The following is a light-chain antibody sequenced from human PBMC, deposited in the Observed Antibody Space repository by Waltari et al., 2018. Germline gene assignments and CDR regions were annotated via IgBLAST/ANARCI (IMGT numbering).Light chain of an antibody. J-gene: IGKJ4*01. CDR2: GAS. CDR1: QSVSSSY. CDR3: QQYGSSPLT. V-gene: IGKV3-20*01. Sequence: EIALTQAPGTLSLSQGERATLSCRASQSVSSSYLAWYQQKPGQAPRLLIYGASSRATGIPDRFSGSGSGTDFTLTISRLEPEDFAVYYCQQYGSSPLTFGGGTKVEIK.